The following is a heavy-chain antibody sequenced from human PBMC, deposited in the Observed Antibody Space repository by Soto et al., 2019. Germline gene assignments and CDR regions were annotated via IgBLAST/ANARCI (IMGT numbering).Heavy chain of an antibody. CDR2: ISGSGTST. J-gene: IGHJ4*02. CDR1: GFSFSSCD. CDR3: ASKIVTPGYHYYDC. V-gene: IGHV3-48*03. Sequence: DVQLVESGGGLVQPVGSLRLSCAASGFSFSSCDMSWVRQAPGKGLEWVSYISGSGTSTQYSDSVKGRFTISRDNAKNSLHLQMNSLGAEDTAVYYCASKIVTPGYHYYDCWGQGTLVTVSS. D-gene: IGHD3-9*01.